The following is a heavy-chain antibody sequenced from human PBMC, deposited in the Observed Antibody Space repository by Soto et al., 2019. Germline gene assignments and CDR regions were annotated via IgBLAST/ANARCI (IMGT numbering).Heavy chain of an antibody. V-gene: IGHV3-23*01. CDR3: SKDGFANSGIWDAFDM. J-gene: IGHJ3*02. CDR1: GFTLRSYA. Sequence: GGTLRLSCAASGFTLRSYAMSWVRQAPGKGLEWVSGLVGSGDSIFYAASVRGRFTVSRHNSQNTLFRQMNSLRAEDTAVYYCSKDGFANSGIWDAFDMCGQGTKVTVS. CDR2: LVGSGDSI. D-gene: IGHD2-8*02.